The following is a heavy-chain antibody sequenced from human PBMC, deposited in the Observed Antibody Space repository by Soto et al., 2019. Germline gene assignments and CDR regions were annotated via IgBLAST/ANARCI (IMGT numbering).Heavy chain of an antibody. D-gene: IGHD1-1*01. CDR3: AKGGNRPFGTDRASWFDP. Sequence: SETLSLTCAVYGGSFSNYFWAWIRQPPGKGLEWIVEIHHTGSANYSPSLKSRVTISIDTSNNQFSLNLTSVTAADTAVYFCAKGGNRPFGTDRASWFDPWGQGTLVTVSA. CDR1: GGSFSNYF. J-gene: IGHJ5*02. CDR2: IHHTGSA. V-gene: IGHV4-34*01.